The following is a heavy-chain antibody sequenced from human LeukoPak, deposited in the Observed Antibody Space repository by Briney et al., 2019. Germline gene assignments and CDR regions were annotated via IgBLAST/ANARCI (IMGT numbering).Heavy chain of an antibody. D-gene: IGHD3-16*01. Sequence: ASVKVSCKASGDTFSSYAINWVRQAPGQGPEWMGRITPFLGIANYPQKFQGRVTITADESTTTAYMELSRLRSEDTAVYYCAREACREMGVMWPRLGGQDCRYDHWGQGILVTVSS. V-gene: IGHV1-69*04. J-gene: IGHJ4*02. CDR2: ITPFLGIA. CDR1: GDTFSSYA. CDR3: AREACREMGVMWPRLGGQDCRYDH.